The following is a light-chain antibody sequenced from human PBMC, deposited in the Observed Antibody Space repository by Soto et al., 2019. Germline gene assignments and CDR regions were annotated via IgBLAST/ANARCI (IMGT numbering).Light chain of an antibody. Sequence: EIVMTQSPASLSVSPGDGATLSCRASQSVASNVAWYQQKPGQVPRLLIHGASTRAVGVPARFSGSGSGTDFTLTISSLQSEDFAVYYCQQYHNWPPQYTFGQGTKLQI. V-gene: IGKV3-15*01. J-gene: IGKJ2*01. CDR2: GAS. CDR1: QSVASN. CDR3: QQYHNWPPQYT.